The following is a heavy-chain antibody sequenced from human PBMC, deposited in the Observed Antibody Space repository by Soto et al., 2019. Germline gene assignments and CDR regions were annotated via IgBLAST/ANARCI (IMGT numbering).Heavy chain of an antibody. Sequence: GEPMKISCNGAGDSFTIYWIGWVRQMPGKGLEWMGIIYPGDSDTRYSPSFQGQVTISADKSISTAYLQWSSLKASDTAMYYCASAVISDPYGMDVWGQGTTVTVSS. D-gene: IGHD3-22*01. CDR1: GDSFTIYW. CDR3: ASAVISDPYGMDV. CDR2: IYPGDSDT. J-gene: IGHJ6*02. V-gene: IGHV5-51*01.